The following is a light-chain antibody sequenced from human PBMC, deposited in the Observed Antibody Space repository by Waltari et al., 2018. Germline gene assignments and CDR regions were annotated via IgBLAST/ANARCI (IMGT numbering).Light chain of an antibody. CDR3: QQYDDWPRT. J-gene: IGKJ1*01. CDR1: QSVGTS. V-gene: IGKV3-15*01. Sequence: EIVMTQSPAPLSVSPGDRVTLSCRASQSVGTSLAWYQQRPGRAPRPLVYRASTRASDIPARFSGSGSGTDFTLSISTLQSEDFAVYYCQQYDDWPRTFGQGTKVEIK. CDR2: RAS.